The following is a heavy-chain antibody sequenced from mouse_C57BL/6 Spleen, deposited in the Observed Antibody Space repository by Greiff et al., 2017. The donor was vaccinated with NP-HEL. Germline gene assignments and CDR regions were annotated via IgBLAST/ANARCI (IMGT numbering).Heavy chain of an antibody. J-gene: IGHJ2*01. CDR1: GYTFTSYW. CDR2: IHPNSGST. V-gene: IGHV1-64*01. CDR3: AREGIYYGNYRDY. D-gene: IGHD2-1*01. Sequence: QVQLQQPGAELVKPGASVKLSCKASGYTFTSYWMHWVKQRPGQGLEWIGMIHPNSGSTNYNEKFKSKATLTVDKSSSTAYMQLSSLTSEDSAVYYCAREGIYYGNYRDYWGQGTTLTVSS.